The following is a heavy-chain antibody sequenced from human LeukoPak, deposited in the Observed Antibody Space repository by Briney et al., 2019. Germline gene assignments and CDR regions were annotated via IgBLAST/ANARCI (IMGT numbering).Heavy chain of an antibody. Sequence: SETLSLTCTVSGGSISSYYWSWIRQPPGKGLEWIGYIYYSGSTDYNPSLKSRVTISVDTSKNQFSLKLSSVTAADTAVYYCARGQLRYFDWSSYDAFDIWGQGTMVTVSS. D-gene: IGHD3-9*01. V-gene: IGHV4-59*01. CDR1: GGSISSYY. CDR3: ARGQLRYFDWSSYDAFDI. J-gene: IGHJ3*02. CDR2: IYYSGST.